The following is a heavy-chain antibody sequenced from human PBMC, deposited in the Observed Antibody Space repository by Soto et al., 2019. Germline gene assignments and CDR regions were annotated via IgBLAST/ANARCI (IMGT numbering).Heavy chain of an antibody. CDR1: GGSISTYY. J-gene: IGHJ5*02. D-gene: IGHD4-4*01. V-gene: IGHV4-59*01. CDR2: IYYSGST. Sequence: PSETLSLTCTVSGGSISTYYWSWIRQPPGKGLEWIGYIYYSGSTDYNPSLRSRVTISVDTSKNQFSLKMSSVTAADTAVYYCARGRYSNGWFDPWGQGTLVTVSS. CDR3: ARGRYSNGWFDP.